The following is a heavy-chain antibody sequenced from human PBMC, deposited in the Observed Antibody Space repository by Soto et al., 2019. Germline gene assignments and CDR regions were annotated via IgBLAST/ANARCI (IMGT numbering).Heavy chain of an antibody. Sequence: QVQLVQSGTEVKKPGSSVKVSCKASGGTFRNYPINWVRQAPGQGLEWMGSIFPLTDIPDYAQNFQATLTISADKSTSTAYMEWSSLTSDDTAIYFCARGPLVVLNYFESWGQGTLVTVSS. CDR1: GGTFRNYP. CDR2: IFPLTDIP. CDR3: ARGPLVVLNYFES. V-gene: IGHV1-69*02. J-gene: IGHJ4*02.